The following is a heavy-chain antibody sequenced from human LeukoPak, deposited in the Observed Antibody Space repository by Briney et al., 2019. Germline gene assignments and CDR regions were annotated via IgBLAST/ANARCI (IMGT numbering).Heavy chain of an antibody. D-gene: IGHD2-2*01. CDR2: IKQDGSEK. CDR3: AGSVVPAANDAFDI. V-gene: IGHV3-7*01. Sequence: GGSLRLSCAASGFTFSSYWMSWVRQAPGKGLEWVANIKQDGSEKYYVDSVKGRFTISRDNAKNSLYLQMNSLRAEDTAVYYCAGSVVPAANDAFDIWGQGTMVTVSS. CDR1: GFTFSSYW. J-gene: IGHJ3*02.